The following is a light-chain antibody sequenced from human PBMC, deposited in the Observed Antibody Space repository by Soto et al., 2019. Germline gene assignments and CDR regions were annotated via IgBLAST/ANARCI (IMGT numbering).Light chain of an antibody. Sequence: EIVLTHSPATLSFSPGERATLSCISSQSVSSYLAWYQQKPGQAPRLLIYDASNRATGIPARFSGSGSGTDFTLTISSIAPEDFAVYYCQQRSNWVTFGGGTKVDI. CDR2: DAS. J-gene: IGKJ4*01. CDR1: QSVSSY. CDR3: QQRSNWVT. V-gene: IGKV3-11*01.